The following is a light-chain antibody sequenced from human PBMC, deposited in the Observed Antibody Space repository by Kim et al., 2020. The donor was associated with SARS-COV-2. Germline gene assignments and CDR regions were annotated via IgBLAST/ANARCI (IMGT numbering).Light chain of an antibody. CDR1: SSNIGAGYV. CDR2: GNS. CDR3: QSYDSSLSGWV. J-gene: IGLJ3*02. V-gene: IGLV1-40*01. Sequence: RVTISCTGGSSNIGAGYVVPWYQQLPGTAPKPLIYGNSNRPSGVPDRFSGSKSGTSASLAITGFQAEDEADYYCQSYDSSLSGWVFGGGTQLTVL.